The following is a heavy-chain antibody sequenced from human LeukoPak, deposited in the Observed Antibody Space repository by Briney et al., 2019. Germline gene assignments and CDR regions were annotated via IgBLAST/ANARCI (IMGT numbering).Heavy chain of an antibody. D-gene: IGHD6-13*01. CDR1: GYTFTSYG. CDR2: INPSGGST. CDR3: ARGRSSWYQDY. Sequence: ASVKVSCKASGYTFTSYGISWVRQAPGQGLEWMGIINPSGGSTSYAQKFQGRVTMTRDTSISTAYMELSRLRSDDTAVYYCARGRSSWYQDYWGQGTLVTVSS. V-gene: IGHV1-46*01. J-gene: IGHJ4*02.